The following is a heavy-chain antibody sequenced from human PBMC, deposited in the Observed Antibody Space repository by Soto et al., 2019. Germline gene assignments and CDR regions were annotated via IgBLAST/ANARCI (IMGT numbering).Heavy chain of an antibody. CDR1: GGSISSGTYY. Sequence: PSETLSLTCTVSGGSISSGTYYWSWIRQHPGKGLEWIGDIYYSGSTNHNPSLKSRVTVSVDTSKNQFSLKLSSVTAADTAVYYCATGHSSGWFYFDYWGRGTLVTVSS. V-gene: IGHV4-61*01. D-gene: IGHD6-19*01. CDR3: ATGHSSGWFYFDY. J-gene: IGHJ4*02. CDR2: IYYSGST.